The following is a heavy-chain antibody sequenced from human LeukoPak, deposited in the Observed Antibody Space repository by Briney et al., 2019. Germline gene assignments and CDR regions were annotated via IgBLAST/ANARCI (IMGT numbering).Heavy chain of an antibody. D-gene: IGHD2-2*01. J-gene: IGHJ6*03. CDR3: ARGARYCTSTSCQVRYYLDV. Sequence: GGSLRLSCAASGFTFSNDWMSWVRQAPGMGLERVANIKQDGSDKYYVDSVKGRFTISKDNAKNALYLQMNSLRAEDTAVYYCARGARYCTSTSCQVRYYLDVWGKGTTVTISS. CDR1: GFTFSNDW. V-gene: IGHV3-7*01. CDR2: IKQDGSDK.